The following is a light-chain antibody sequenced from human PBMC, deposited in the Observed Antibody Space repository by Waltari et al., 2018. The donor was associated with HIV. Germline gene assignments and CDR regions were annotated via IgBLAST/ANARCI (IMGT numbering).Light chain of an antibody. CDR3: AAWDDTLNGWV. CDR2: SVY. V-gene: IGLV1-36*01. J-gene: IGLJ3*02. CDR1: SSNIGKNA. Sequence: QSVLTQTPSVSAAPRQRVSISCSGSSSNIGKNAVNWYQQIPGTAPVLLISSVYLVPSVFSDRFSGSKSGTSASLAISVLQSEDEADYYCAAWDDTLNGWVFGGGTKLTVL.